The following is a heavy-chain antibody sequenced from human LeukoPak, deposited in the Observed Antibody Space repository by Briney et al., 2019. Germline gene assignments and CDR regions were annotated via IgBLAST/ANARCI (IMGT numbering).Heavy chain of an antibody. CDR1: GFTFSTYG. J-gene: IGHJ3*02. CDR3: AKDFGSGGNEDAFDI. CDR2: ISYDGSNK. V-gene: IGHV3-30*18. Sequence: PGGSLRLSCAASGFTFSTYGMHWVRQAPGKGLEWEAVISYDGSNKYYADSVKGRFTISRDNSKNTLYLQMHSLRAEDTAVYYCAKDFGSGGNEDAFDIWGQGTMVTVSS. D-gene: IGHD2-15*01.